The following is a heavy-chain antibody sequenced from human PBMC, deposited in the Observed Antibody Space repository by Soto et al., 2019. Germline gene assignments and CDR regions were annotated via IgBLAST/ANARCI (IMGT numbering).Heavy chain of an antibody. J-gene: IGHJ6*03. D-gene: IGHD4-17*01. CDR2: IYPGDSDT. V-gene: IGHV5-51*01. CDR1: GYSFTSYW. Sequence: GESLKISCKGSGYSFTSYWIGWVRQMPGKGLEWMGIIYPGDSDTRYSPSFQGQVTISADKSISTAYLQWSSLKASDTAMYYCARHVEQGYGDYVYYYYYYMDVWGKGTTVTVSS. CDR3: ARHVEQGYGDYVYYYYYYMDV.